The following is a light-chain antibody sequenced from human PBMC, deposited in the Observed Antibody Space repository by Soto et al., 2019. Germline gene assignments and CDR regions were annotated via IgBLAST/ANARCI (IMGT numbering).Light chain of an antibody. Sequence: DVVMTQSPLSLPVTLGQPASISCRSSQSLVYSDGNTYLNWFQQRPGQSPRCLIYKVSNRDSGVPDRFSGSGSGTDFTLKISRVEAEDVGVYYCMQGTHWRFTFGQGTRLEIK. CDR1: QSLVYSDGNTY. CDR3: MQGTHWRFT. V-gene: IGKV2-30*01. J-gene: IGKJ5*01. CDR2: KVS.